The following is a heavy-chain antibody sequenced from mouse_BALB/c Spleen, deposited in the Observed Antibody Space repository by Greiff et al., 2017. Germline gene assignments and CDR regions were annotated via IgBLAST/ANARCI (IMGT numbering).Heavy chain of an antibody. CDR2: IRNKANGYTT. Sequence: EVMLVESGGGLVQPGGSLRLSCATSGFTFTDYYMSWVRQPPGKALEWLGFIRNKANGYTTEYSASVKGRFTISRDNSQSILYLQMNTLRAEDSATYYCASMRIRAMDYWGQGTSVTVSS. CDR3: ASMRIRAMDY. CDR1: GFTFTDYY. D-gene: IGHD2-3*01. J-gene: IGHJ4*01. V-gene: IGHV7-3*02.